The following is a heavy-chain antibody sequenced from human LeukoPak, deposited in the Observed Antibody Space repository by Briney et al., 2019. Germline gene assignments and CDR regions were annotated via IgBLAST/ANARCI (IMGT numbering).Heavy chain of an antibody. CDR2: IYHSGST. V-gene: IGHV4-4*02. CDR1: GGSISSSNW. J-gene: IGHJ4*02. CDR3: ASSHYDILTGYLSHFDY. D-gene: IGHD3-9*01. Sequence: SGTLSLTCAVSGGSISSSNWWSWVRQPPGKGLEWIGEIYHSGSTNYNPSLKSRVTISVDKSKNQFSRKLSSVTAADTAVYYCASSHYDILTGYLSHFDYWGQGTLVTVSS.